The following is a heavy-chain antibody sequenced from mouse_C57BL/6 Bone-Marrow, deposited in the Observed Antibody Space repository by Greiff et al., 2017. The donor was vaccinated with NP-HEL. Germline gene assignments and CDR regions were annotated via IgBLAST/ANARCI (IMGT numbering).Heavy chain of an antibody. CDR2: IDPSDSYT. J-gene: IGHJ4*01. CDR1: GYTFTSYW. D-gene: IGHD1-1*01. Sequence: QVQLQQPGAELVRPGTSVKLSCKASGYTFTSYWMHWVKQRPGQGLEWIGVIDPSDSYTNYNQKFKGKATLTVDTSSSTAYMQLSSLTSEDSAVYYCARYYGSSGYYAMDYWGQGTSVTVSS. CDR3: ARYYGSSGYYAMDY. V-gene: IGHV1-59*01.